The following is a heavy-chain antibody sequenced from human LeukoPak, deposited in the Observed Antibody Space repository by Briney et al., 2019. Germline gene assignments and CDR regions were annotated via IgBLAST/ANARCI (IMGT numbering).Heavy chain of an antibody. Sequence: ASVKVSCKASGYTFTGYYMHWVRQAPGQGLEWMGWINPNSGGTNYAQKFQGRVTMTRDTSITTVYMELSSLRSEDTAVYYCARVAEDSSSWYIGYWGQGTLVTVSS. D-gene: IGHD6-13*01. CDR2: INPNSGGT. CDR1: GYTFTGYY. CDR3: ARVAEDSSSWYIGY. V-gene: IGHV1-2*02. J-gene: IGHJ4*02.